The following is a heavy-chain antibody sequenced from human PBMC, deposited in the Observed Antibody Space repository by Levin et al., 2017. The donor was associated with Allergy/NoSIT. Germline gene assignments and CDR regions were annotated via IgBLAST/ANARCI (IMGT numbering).Heavy chain of an antibody. D-gene: IGHD3-22*01. CDR1: GGSLRSGDRY. J-gene: IGHJ4*02. V-gene: IGHV4-30-4*01. CDR3: AGVAYSRNWFTPGGGFDS. Sequence: SETLSLTCGVSGGSLRSGDRYWSWLRQSPGKTLEWIGYIYDSGSTYYNPSLKSRLSMSTDMSRNQFSLDLDSVTAADTAVYFCAGVAYSRNWFTPGGGFDSWGPGIPVIVSS. CDR2: IYDSGST.